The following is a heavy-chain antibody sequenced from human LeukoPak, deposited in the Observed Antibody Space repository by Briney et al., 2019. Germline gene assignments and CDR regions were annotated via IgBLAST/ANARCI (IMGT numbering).Heavy chain of an antibody. Sequence: SETLSLTCAVYGGSFSGYYWSWIRQPPGKGLEWIGEINHSGSTNYNPSLKSRVTISVDTSKNQFSLKLSSVTAADTAVYYCARGGDGSYYGDFDYWGQGTLVTVSS. D-gene: IGHD1-26*01. V-gene: IGHV4-34*01. CDR3: ARGGDGSYYGDFDY. J-gene: IGHJ4*02. CDR2: INHSGST. CDR1: GGSFSGYY.